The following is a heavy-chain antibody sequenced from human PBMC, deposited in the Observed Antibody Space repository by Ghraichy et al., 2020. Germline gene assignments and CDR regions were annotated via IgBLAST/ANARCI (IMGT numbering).Heavy chain of an antibody. J-gene: IGHJ4*02. CDR2: IYYSGST. CDR1: GGSISSSSYY. V-gene: IGHV4-39*07. D-gene: IGHD6-13*01. CDR3: ASIPAGTIDY. Sequence: SETLSLTCTVSGGSISSSSYYWGWIRQPPGKGLEWIGSIYYSGSTYYNPSLKSRVTISVDTSKNQFSLKLSSVTAADTAVYYCASIPAGTIDYWGQGTLVTVSS.